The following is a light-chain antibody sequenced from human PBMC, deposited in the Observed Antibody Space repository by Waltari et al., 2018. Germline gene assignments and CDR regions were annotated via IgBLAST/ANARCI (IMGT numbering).Light chain of an antibody. V-gene: IGLV1-47*01. CDR3: ATWDDAHWV. J-gene: IGLJ3*02. CDR1: SSNIESNS. CDR2: GNN. Sequence: SVVTQPPSVSETPGQRVTTSCSGRSSNIESNSVYWYQQLPGTAPKLLIYGNNQRPSGVPDRFSGSKSGSSASLVISGLRSEDEADYYCATWDDAHWVFGGGTKLTVL.